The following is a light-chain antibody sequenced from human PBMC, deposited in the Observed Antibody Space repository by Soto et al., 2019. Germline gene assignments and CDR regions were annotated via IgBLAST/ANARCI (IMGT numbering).Light chain of an antibody. CDR1: QSVSSFY. CDR2: GAS. V-gene: IGKV3-20*01. J-gene: IGKJ1*01. CDR3: QQYATSPGT. Sequence: ERVWTQCPDDLSLSACERATLSCTASQSVSSFYLAWYQHKPGQAPRLLIYGASSRATGIPDRFSGSGSGTDFTLSISRLEPEDFAVYYCQQYATSPGTFGQGTKVDIK.